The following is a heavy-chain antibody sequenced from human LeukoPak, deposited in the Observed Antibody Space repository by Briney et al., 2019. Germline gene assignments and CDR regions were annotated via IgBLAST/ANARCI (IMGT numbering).Heavy chain of an antibody. CDR1: GGSISSTSYY. CDR2: ISSVGTT. J-gene: IGHJ4*02. V-gene: IGHV4-39*01. D-gene: IGHD6-13*01. CDR3: AVPSSRWPFDY. Sequence: SETLSLTCTVSGGSISSTSYYWGWIRQPPGKGLEWIGSISSVGTTYSNPSLNSRVTISVDTSKNPFSLKLSSVTATDTAVYYCAVPSSRWPFDYWGQGTLVTVSS.